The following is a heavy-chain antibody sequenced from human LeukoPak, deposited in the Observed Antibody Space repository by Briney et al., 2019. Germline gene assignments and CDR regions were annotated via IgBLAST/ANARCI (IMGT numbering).Heavy chain of an antibody. CDR2: IWYDGSNV. V-gene: IGHV3-33*03. D-gene: IGHD3-10*01. CDR3: AKGTGGYYFDR. J-gene: IGHJ4*02. CDR1: GFSFGNFG. Sequence: GGPLRLSCAASGFSFGNFGMHWVRQAPGKVLEWVAVIWYDGSNVQYADSVKGRFTISRDNSNNKLYLQMNRVRAEDTAVYYCAKGTGGYYFDRWGQGTLVTVSS.